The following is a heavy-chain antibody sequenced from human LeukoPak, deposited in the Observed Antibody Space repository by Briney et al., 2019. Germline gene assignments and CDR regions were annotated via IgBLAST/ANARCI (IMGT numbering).Heavy chain of an antibody. CDR2: IYYSGST. J-gene: IGHJ4*02. D-gene: IGHD3-10*01. CDR1: GGSISSSSYY. V-gene: IGHV4-39*01. CDR3: ARGITMVRGVNSYYFDY. Sequence: SETLSLTCTVSGGSISSSSYYWGWIRQPPGKGLEWIGSIYYSGSTYYNPSLRSRVTISVDTSKNQFSLKLNSVTAADTAVYYCARGITMVRGVNSYYFDYWGQGTLVTVSS.